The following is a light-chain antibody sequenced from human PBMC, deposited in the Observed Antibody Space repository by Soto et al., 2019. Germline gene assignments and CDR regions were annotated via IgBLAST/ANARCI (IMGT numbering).Light chain of an antibody. V-gene: IGKV4-1*01. J-gene: IGKJ4*01. CDR3: QQYYSVPVT. CDR1: QSVLYSSDNKNQ. Sequence: DIVMTQSPDSLAVSLGERATINCKSSQSVLYSSDNKNQLAWYLQKPGQPPELLIYWASTRECGVPERFSGTGSGTDFTLTITTLQAEDVAVYYCQQYYSVPVTFGGGTKVE. CDR2: WAS.